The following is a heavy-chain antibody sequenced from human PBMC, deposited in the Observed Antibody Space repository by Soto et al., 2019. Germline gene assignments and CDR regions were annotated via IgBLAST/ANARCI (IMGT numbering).Heavy chain of an antibody. V-gene: IGHV3-21*01. J-gene: IGHJ4*02. CDR2: ITSSSSYI. D-gene: IGHD3-22*01. Sequence: EVQLVESGGGLVKPGGSLRLSCAASGFTFSSFSMIWVRQAPGQGLEWVSSITSSSSYISYADSVKGRFTISRDNAENALYLQMDSLRAEDTAVYYCARGGKGILVVPNSWGQGTLVTVSS. CDR3: ARGGKGILVVPNS. CDR1: GFTFSSFS.